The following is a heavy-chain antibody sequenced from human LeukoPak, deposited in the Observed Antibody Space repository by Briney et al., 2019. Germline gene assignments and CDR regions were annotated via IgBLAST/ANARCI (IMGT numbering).Heavy chain of an antibody. V-gene: IGHV1-18*01. CDR3: AREVAYCGGDCYSGYYYYGMDV. Sequence: ASVKVSCKASGYTFTSYGISWVRQPPGQGLEWMGWISAYNGNTNYAQKLQGRVTMTTDTSTSTAYMELRSLRSDDTAVYYCAREVAYCGGDCYSGYYYYGMDVWGQGTTVTVSS. D-gene: IGHD2-21*02. J-gene: IGHJ6*02. CDR2: ISAYNGNT. CDR1: GYTFTSYG.